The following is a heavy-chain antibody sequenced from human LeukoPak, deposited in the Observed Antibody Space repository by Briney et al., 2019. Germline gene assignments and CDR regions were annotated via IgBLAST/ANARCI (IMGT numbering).Heavy chain of an antibody. D-gene: IGHD3-10*01. V-gene: IGHV3-30-3*01. CDR2: ISYDGSNK. CDR1: GFTFSSYA. CDR3: ARVSHYGSGYYYTLAY. J-gene: IGHJ4*02. Sequence: GGSLRLSCAASGFTFSSYAMHWVRQAPGKGLEWVAVISYDGSNKYYADSVKGRFTISRDNSKNTLYLQMSSLRAEDTALYYCARVSHYGSGYYYTLAYWGQGTLVTVSS.